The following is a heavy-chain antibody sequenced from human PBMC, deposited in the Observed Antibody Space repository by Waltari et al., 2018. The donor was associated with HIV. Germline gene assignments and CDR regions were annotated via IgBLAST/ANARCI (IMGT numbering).Heavy chain of an antibody. J-gene: IGHJ5*02. Sequence: QLQLQESGPGLVKPSETLSLTCTVSGGSISSSSYYWGWIRQPPGKGLEWIGSIYYSGSTYYNPSLKSRVTRSVDTSKNQFSLKLSSVTAADTAVYYCARQQYCSGGSCPYNWFDPWGQGTLVTVSS. CDR2: IYYSGST. CDR1: GGSISSSSYY. V-gene: IGHV4-39*01. D-gene: IGHD2-15*01. CDR3: ARQQYCSGGSCPYNWFDP.